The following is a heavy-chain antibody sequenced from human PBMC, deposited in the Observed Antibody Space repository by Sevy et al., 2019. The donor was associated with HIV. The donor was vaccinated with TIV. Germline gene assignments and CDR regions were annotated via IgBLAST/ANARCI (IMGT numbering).Heavy chain of an antibody. V-gene: IGHV3-30-3*01. Sequence: GGSLRLSCAASGFAFSNYYAMYWVRQAPGKGLKWVALISYDGNDKYYADSVKGRFTISRDNSKNTLYLQMYSLRDDDTAVYYCANSAARGYGDYGGAFEIWGQGTMVTVSS. CDR2: ISYDGNDK. D-gene: IGHD4-17*01. J-gene: IGHJ3*02. CDR1: GFAFSNYYA. CDR3: ANSAARGYGDYGGAFEI.